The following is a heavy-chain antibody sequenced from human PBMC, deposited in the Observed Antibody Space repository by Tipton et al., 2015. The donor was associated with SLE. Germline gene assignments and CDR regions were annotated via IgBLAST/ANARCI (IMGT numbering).Heavy chain of an antibody. J-gene: IGHJ4*02. V-gene: IGHV3-23*01. Sequence: GSLRLSCAASRFTFSSYWMAWVRQAPGKGLEWVSAISGSGGSTYYADSVKGRFTISRDNSKNTLYLQMNSLRAEDTAVYYCATSRDGYNSWGQGTLVTVSS. CDR1: RFTFSSYW. CDR2: ISGSGGST. D-gene: IGHD5-24*01. CDR3: ATSRDGYNS.